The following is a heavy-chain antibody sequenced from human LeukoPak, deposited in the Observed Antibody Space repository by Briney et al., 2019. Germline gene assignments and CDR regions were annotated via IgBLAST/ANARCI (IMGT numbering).Heavy chain of an antibody. CDR3: ARDRTGSEDR. CDR2: INHSGST. J-gene: IGHJ4*02. Sequence: SETLSLTCAVYGGSFSGYYWSWIRQPPGKGLEWIGEINHSGSTNYNPSLKSRVTISVDTSKNQFSLKLSSVTAADTAVYYCARDRTGSEDRWGQGTLVTVSS. D-gene: IGHD3-10*01. V-gene: IGHV4-34*01. CDR1: GGSFSGYY.